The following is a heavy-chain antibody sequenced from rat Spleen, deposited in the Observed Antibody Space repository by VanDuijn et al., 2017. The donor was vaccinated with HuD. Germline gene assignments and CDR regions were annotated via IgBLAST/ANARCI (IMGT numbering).Heavy chain of an antibody. Sequence: EVQLVESGGGLVQPGRSMKLSCAASGFTFSDFYMAWVRQAPKRGLEWVASISYEGSGTYYRDSVKGRFTISRDNAKSTLYLQMDSLRSEDTATYYCTTELALDYWGQGVMVTVSS. CDR2: ISYEGSGT. D-gene: IGHD4-2*01. CDR1: GFTFSDFY. V-gene: IGHV5-20*01. CDR3: TTELALDY. J-gene: IGHJ2*01.